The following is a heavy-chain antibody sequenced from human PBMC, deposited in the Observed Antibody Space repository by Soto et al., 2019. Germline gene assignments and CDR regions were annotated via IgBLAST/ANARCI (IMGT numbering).Heavy chain of an antibody. CDR3: ARGSSIAGLYYGMDV. CDR2: NYYSGIT. J-gene: IGHJ6*02. CDR1: GGSISSGGYY. V-gene: IGHV4-31*03. Sequence: QVQLQESGPGLVKPSQTLSLTCTVSGGSISSGGYYWTWIRQHPGKGLEWIGYNYYSGITSYNPSITSRVTISLDTSKTQFSLKLSSVTAADTAVYYCARGSSIAGLYYGMDVWGQGTTVTVSS. D-gene: IGHD6-6*01.